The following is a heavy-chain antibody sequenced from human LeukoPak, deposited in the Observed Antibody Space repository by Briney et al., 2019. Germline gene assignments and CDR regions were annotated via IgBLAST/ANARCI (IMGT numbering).Heavy chain of an antibody. J-gene: IGHJ4*02. D-gene: IGHD5-12*01. CDR2: ITGDGHNT. V-gene: IGHV3-64*02. CDR1: GFTFGSYS. Sequence: GGSLRLPCAASGFTFGSYSMHWVRQAPGIGLEYVSAITGDGHNTFYADSVMGRFTISRDNSKNTLYLQMGSLRPEDMAVYYCARVNRGYDYWGQGVLVTVSS. CDR3: ARVNRGYDY.